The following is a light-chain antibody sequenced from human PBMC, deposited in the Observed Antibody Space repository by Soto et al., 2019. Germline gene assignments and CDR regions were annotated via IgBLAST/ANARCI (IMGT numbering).Light chain of an antibody. CDR3: QHYNNWPPWT. Sequence: EIVMTQSPATLSVSPGERATLSCRASQSVSSNLAWYQQKPGQAPRLLIYGASTRDTGIPARFSGSGSGTEFTLTISGLQSEDFAVYYCQHYNNWPPWTFGQGTKVEIK. CDR1: QSVSSN. V-gene: IGKV3-15*01. J-gene: IGKJ1*01. CDR2: GAS.